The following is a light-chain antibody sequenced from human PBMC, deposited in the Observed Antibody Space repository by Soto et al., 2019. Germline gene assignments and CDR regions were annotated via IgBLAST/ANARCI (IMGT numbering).Light chain of an antibody. J-gene: IGKJ1*01. CDR2: AAS. V-gene: IGKV3-15*01. CDR3: QQYNSWPRT. CDR1: RSVNSN. Sequence: IEMTQSPATLSVSLGERVTLSCRASRSVNSNFAWYQQRPGQAPRLLIYAASSRASGVPVRFSGSGSGTEFTLTISSQQSEDFAVYYCQQYNSWPRTFGQGTKVEIK.